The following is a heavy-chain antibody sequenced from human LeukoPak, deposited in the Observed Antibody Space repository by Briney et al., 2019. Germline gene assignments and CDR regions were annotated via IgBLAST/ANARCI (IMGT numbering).Heavy chain of an antibody. CDR3: TRRVYCSSTSCYTRGAFDI. Sequence: GKSLKISCKGSGYSFTSYWIGWVRQMPGKGLEWMGIIYPGDSDTRYSPSFQGQVTISADKSISTANLPWSGLKASDTARYYCTRRVYCSSTSCYTRGAFDIWGQGTMVTVSS. CDR1: GYSFTSYW. V-gene: IGHV5-51*01. CDR2: IYPGDSDT. D-gene: IGHD2-2*02. J-gene: IGHJ3*02.